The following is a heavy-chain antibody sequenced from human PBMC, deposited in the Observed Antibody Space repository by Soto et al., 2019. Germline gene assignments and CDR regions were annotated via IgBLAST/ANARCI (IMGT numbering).Heavy chain of an antibody. D-gene: IGHD3-10*01. CDR3: ARSPFRSRYFDL. Sequence: GSLRLSCAASGFTFSSYWMSWVRQAPGKGLEWVANIKQDGREKYYVDSVKGRFTISRDNAKNSLYVQMNSLRAEDTVVYYCARSPFRSRYFDLWGRGTLVTVSS. CDR2: IKQDGREK. J-gene: IGHJ2*01. CDR1: GFTFSSYW. V-gene: IGHV3-7*01.